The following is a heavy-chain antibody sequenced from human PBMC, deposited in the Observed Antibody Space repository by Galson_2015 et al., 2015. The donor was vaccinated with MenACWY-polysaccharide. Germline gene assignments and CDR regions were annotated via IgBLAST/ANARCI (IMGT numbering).Heavy chain of an antibody. CDR3: ARAPDFFTRGFDY. Sequence: CAISGDSVSSNSASWNWLRQSPSGGLEWLGRTYYRSKWYYDYALSVKSRITLNPDTSKNQVSLQLNSMTPEDTAVYYCARAPDFFTRGFDYWGLGPLVTVSS. CDR2: TYYRSKWYY. J-gene: IGHJ4*02. CDR1: GDSVSSNSAS. V-gene: IGHV6-1*01. D-gene: IGHD2-2*01.